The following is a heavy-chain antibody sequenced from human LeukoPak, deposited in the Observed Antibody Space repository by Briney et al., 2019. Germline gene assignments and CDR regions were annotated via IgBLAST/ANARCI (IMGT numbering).Heavy chain of an antibody. J-gene: IGHJ4*02. V-gene: IGHV1-69*05. CDR2: IIPIFGTA. D-gene: IGHD1-26*01. CDR3: ARTRKVGGPLDY. Sequence: ASVKVSCKASGGTFSSYAISWVRQAPGQGLEWMGGIIPIFGTANYAQKFQGRVTITTDESTSTAYMELSSLRSEDTAVYYCARTRKVGGPLDYWGQGTLVTVSS. CDR1: GGTFSSYA.